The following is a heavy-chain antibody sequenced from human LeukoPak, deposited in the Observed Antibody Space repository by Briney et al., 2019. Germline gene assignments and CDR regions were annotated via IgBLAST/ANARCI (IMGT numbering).Heavy chain of an antibody. V-gene: IGHV1-69*04. J-gene: IGHJ4*02. Sequence: ASVKVSCKASGGTFSSYAISWVRQAPGQGLEWMGRIIPILGIANYAQKFQGRVTITADKSTSTAYMELSSLRSEDTAVYYCARMDSSGYLSCWGQGTLVTVSS. D-gene: IGHD3-22*01. CDR2: IIPILGIA. CDR3: ARMDSSGYLSC. CDR1: GGTFSSYA.